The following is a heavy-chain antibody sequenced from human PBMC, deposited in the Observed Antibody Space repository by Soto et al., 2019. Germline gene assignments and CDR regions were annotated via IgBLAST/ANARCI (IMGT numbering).Heavy chain of an antibody. J-gene: IGHJ4*02. V-gene: IGHV3-30-3*01. CDR2: ISYDGSNK. CDR3: AREANYYFDY. Sequence: PGGSLRLSCAASGFTFSSYAMHWVRQAPGKGLEWVAVISYDGSNKYYADSVKGRFTISRDNSKNTLYLQMNSLRAEDTAVYYCAREANYYFDYWGQGTLVTVSS. CDR1: GFTFSSYA.